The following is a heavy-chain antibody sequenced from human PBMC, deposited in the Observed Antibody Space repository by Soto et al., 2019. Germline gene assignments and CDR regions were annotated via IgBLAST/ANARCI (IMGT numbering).Heavy chain of an antibody. CDR3: APTTFRGYFDH. Sequence: QITLKEAGPTLVKPTQTLTLTCTFSGFSLTTSGLGVGWVRQSPGKALECLALIYWDDTKHYNPSLQSRLTIATNTTKNQVVLTMTTTDPVDTGTSCCAPTTFRGYFDHWGLGTLVTVSS. J-gene: IGHJ4*03. CDR2: IYWDDTK. CDR1: GFSLTTSGLG. V-gene: IGHV2-5*02.